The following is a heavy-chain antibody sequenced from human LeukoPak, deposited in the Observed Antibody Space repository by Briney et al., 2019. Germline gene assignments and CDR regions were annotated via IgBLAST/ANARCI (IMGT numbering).Heavy chain of an antibody. V-gene: IGHV4-61*01. Sequence: SETLSLTCTVSGGSVSDNNFFWNWIRQPPGKGLEWIGYIYNSGSTNYNPALNSRVTISVDTSNNQFSLKLSSVIAADTAVYYCAGLEAHRPLDYWGQGTLVIASS. CDR1: GGSVSDNNFF. CDR3: AGLEAHRPLDY. CDR2: IYNSGST. J-gene: IGHJ4*02.